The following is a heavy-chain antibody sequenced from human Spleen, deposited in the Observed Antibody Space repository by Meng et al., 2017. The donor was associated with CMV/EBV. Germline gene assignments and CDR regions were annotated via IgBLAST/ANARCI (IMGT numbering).Heavy chain of an antibody. Sequence: GGSLRLSCAASGFTFSSYAMSWVRQAPGKGLEWVSVIYSGGSTYYADSVKGRFTISRDNSKNTLYLQMHSLRAEDTAVYYCARARRGGPATYYHYYGMDVWGQGTTVTVSS. CDR3: ARARRGGPATYYHYYGMDV. D-gene: IGHD2-15*01. V-gene: IGHV3-66*02. CDR1: GFTFSSYA. CDR2: IYSGGST. J-gene: IGHJ6*02.